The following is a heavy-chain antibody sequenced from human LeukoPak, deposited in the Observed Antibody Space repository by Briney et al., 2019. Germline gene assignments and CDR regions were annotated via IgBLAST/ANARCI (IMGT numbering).Heavy chain of an antibody. V-gene: IGHV3-33*01. CDR2: IWYDGSNK. J-gene: IGHJ6*02. Sequence: GGSLRLSCAASGFTFSSYGMHWVRQAPGKGLEWVAVIWYDGSNKYYADSVKGRFTISRDNSKNTLYLQMNSLRAEDTAVYYCARDPYSSSWSYGMDVWGQGTTVTVSS. CDR1: GFTFSSYG. D-gene: IGHD6-13*01. CDR3: ARDPYSSSWSYGMDV.